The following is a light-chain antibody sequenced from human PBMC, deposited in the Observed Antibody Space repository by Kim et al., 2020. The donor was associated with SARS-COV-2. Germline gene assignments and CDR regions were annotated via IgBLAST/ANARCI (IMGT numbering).Light chain of an antibody. J-gene: IGKJ4*01. V-gene: IGKV3-15*01. CDR3: QQYNNWPPLT. Sequence: PPGEGATLACRASQSVSSNLAWYQQKPGQAPRLLIYGASTRATGTPARFSGSGSGTEFTLTISSLQSEDFAVYYCQQYNNWPPLTFGGGTKVDIK. CDR1: QSVSSN. CDR2: GAS.